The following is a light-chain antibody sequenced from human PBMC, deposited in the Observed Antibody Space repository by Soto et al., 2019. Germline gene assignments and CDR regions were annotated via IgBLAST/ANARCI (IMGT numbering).Light chain of an antibody. Sequence: EIVLTQSPGTLSLSPGERATLSCRASQSVSSAYLAWYQHKPGQPPTLLIYAASSRVTGIPDRFSGSGSGTDFTLTISRLEPDDFAVYYCLQYGSTSTWTFGQGTTVEIK. CDR2: AAS. CDR3: LQYGSTSTWT. V-gene: IGKV3-20*01. CDR1: QSVSSAY. J-gene: IGKJ1*01.